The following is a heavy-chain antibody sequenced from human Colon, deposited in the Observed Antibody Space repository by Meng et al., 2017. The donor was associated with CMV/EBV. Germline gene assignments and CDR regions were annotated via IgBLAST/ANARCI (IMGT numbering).Heavy chain of an antibody. CDR3: ARDTSGAGMDH. D-gene: IGHD1-26*01. V-gene: IGHV3-66*02. Sequence: LSCCVSGLTLTNSYMTWVRQPAGKGLEWVAIIYSGGSTSYGGSVKGRFTISRDISRNMVYLQMNSLRSDDTAVYYCARDTSGAGMDHWGQGTVVTVSS. CDR1: GLTLTNSY. CDR2: IYSGGST. J-gene: IGHJ4*02.